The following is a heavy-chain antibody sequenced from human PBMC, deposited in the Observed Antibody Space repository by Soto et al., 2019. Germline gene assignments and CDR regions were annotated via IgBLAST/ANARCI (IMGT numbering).Heavy chain of an antibody. CDR1: GFTFISYG. CDR2: ISYDGSNK. CDR3: AKMPYYYDSRVSYFDY. Sequence: GGSLRLSCAASGFTFISYGMHWVRQAPGKGLEWVAVISYDGSNKYYADSVKGRFTISRDNSKNTLYLQMNSLRAEDTAVYYCAKMPYYYDSRVSYFDYWGQGTLVTVSS. D-gene: IGHD3-22*01. J-gene: IGHJ4*02. V-gene: IGHV3-30*18.